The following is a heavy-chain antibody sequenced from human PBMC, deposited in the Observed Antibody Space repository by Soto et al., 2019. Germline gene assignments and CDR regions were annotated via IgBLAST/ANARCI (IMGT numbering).Heavy chain of an antibody. CDR2: ISWNSGSI. CDR3: AKGSSGWHEPSFDY. J-gene: IGHJ4*02. V-gene: IGHV3-9*01. D-gene: IGHD6-19*01. Sequence: EVQLVESGGGLVQPGRSLRLSCAASGFIFDDYAMHWVRQAPGKGLEWVSGISWNSGSIGYADSVKGRFTISRDNAKNSLYLQMNSLRAEDTALYYCAKGSSGWHEPSFDYWGQGTLVTVSS. CDR1: GFIFDDYA.